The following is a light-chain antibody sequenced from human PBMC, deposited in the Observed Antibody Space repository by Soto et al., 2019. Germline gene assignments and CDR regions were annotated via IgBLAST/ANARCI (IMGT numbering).Light chain of an antibody. Sequence: EIVLTQSPGTLSLSPGERATLSCRASQSVSSSYLAWYQQKPGQAPRLLIYGASSRATGIPDRFSGSGSGTDFTLTISRLEPEDFEVYYCQQYGISLLYTFGQGTKLEIK. CDR2: GAS. CDR3: QQYGISLLYT. J-gene: IGKJ2*01. V-gene: IGKV3-20*01. CDR1: QSVSSSY.